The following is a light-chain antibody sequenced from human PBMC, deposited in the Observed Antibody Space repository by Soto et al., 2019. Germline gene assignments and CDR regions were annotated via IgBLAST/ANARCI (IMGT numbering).Light chain of an antibody. CDR2: DTS. J-gene: IGKJ4*01. V-gene: IGKV3D-20*01. CDR3: QQYGSSLLT. CDR1: PTVSDIY. Sequence: EVVLTQSPVTLSLSPGERATLSCGASPTVSDIYLAWYQQKPGLAPRLLVYDTSSRSTGIPDRFSGSGSGTDFTLTINRLEPEDFAVYYCQQYGSSLLTFGGGTKVEIK.